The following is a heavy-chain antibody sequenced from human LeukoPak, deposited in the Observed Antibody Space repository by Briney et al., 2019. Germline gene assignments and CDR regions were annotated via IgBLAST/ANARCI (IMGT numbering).Heavy chain of an antibody. CDR3: AKGKDFSNYVAAFDY. D-gene: IGHD4-11*01. Sequence: GGSMRLSCGASGFTFSSDAMNWVSQAPGKGLKWVAGVSSSGASKSHTDSVKGRFTIARDNTETTMYLQMNSLRAEDTAVYSCAKGKDFSNYVAAFDYWGQGTLVTISS. CDR2: VSSSGASK. CDR1: GFTFSSDA. V-gene: IGHV3-23*01. J-gene: IGHJ4*02.